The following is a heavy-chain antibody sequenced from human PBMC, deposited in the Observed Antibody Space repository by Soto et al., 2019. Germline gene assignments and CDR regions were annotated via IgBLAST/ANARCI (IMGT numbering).Heavy chain of an antibody. D-gene: IGHD5-12*01. CDR1: GITSTTYA. CDR2: INTGNGNT. CDR3: ARAISGYVT. J-gene: IGHJ5*02. Sequence: QVHLVQSGAEVKKPGASVKVSCKASGITSTTYAIHWVRQVPGQGLEWMGWINTGNGNTRYSPRFLGRVYLTTDTSAITVSMDLSSLTSEDTAVYYCARAISGYVTWGQGTLITVSS. V-gene: IGHV1-3*04.